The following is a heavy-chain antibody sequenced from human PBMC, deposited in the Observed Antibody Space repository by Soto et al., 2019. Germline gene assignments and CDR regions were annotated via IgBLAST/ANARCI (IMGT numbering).Heavy chain of an antibody. D-gene: IGHD2-2*01. CDR2: IYYSGST. CDR3: ARSSTSANYFDY. V-gene: IGHV4-31*03. J-gene: IGHJ4*02. Sequence: QVQLQESGPGLVKPSQTLSLTCTVSGGSVSSGGYYWSWIRQHPGKGLEWIGYIYYSGSTYYNPSLKSRVTISVDTSKNQFSLKLSSVTAADTAVYYCARSSTSANYFDYWGQGTLVTVSS. CDR1: GGSVSSGGYY.